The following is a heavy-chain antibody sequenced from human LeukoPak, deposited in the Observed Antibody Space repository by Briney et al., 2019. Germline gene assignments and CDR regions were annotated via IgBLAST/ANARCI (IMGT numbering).Heavy chain of an antibody. CDR1: GFSFSSYG. CDR3: AKVLIWTYGSGNYYKGAFDI. Sequence: GGSLRLSCVGSGFSFSSYGMTWVRQAPGKGLEWVSAISGSGESTYNAGSVQGRFTISRDNSKNTVYLQMSSLRAEDTAVYYCAKVLIWTYGSGNYYKGAFDIWGQGTMVTVFS. V-gene: IGHV3-23*01. CDR2: ISGSGEST. J-gene: IGHJ3*02. D-gene: IGHD3-10*01.